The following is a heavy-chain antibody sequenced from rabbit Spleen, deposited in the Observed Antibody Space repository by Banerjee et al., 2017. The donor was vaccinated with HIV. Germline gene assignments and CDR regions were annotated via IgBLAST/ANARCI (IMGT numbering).Heavy chain of an antibody. CDR2: IGTGSGST. V-gene: IGHV1S45*01. CDR1: GFSFSGGYY. J-gene: IGHJ4*01. Sequence: QQQLVESGGGLVKPGASLTLTCKASGFSFSGGYYISWVRQAPGKGLEWIGCIGTGSGSTYYASWAKGRFTISKTSSTTVTLQMTSLTAADTATYFCARGSATMTMVITGFYLALWGPGTLVTVS. D-gene: IGHD2-1*01. CDR3: ARGSATMTMVITGFYLAL.